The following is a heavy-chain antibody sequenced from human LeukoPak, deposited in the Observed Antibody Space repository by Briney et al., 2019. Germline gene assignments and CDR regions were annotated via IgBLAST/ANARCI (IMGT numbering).Heavy chain of an antibody. CDR2: ITPYNGDT. CDR3: ARVAGVSYNYFDS. CDR1: GYTFITYG. J-gene: IGHJ4*02. D-gene: IGHD1-26*01. Sequence: ASVKVSCKASGYTFITYGITWVRQAPGQGLEWMGWITPYNGDTNYAQNLQDKVTMTTDTSTSTAYMELRSLRSDETAVYFCARVAGVSYNYFDSWGQGTLVTVSS. V-gene: IGHV1-18*01.